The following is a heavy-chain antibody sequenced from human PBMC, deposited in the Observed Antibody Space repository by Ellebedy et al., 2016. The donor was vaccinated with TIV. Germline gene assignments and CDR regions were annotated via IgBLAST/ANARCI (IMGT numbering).Heavy chain of an antibody. CDR2: TNEDGSVT. D-gene: IGHD2/OR15-2a*01. CDR3: ARDPKYYYYSGIVLLS. CDR1: GFTFRDYW. J-gene: IGHJ4*02. Sequence: PGGSLRLSCAASGFTFRDYWMSWVRQAPGKGLEWVATTNEDGSVTYHADSVKDRFIISRDNAENSLFLQMNSLRVEDTAVYYCARDPKYYYYSGIVLLSWGQGTQVTVSS. V-gene: IGHV3-7*03.